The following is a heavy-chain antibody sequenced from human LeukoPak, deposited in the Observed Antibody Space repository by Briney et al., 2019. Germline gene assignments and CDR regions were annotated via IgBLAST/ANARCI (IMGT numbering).Heavy chain of an antibody. J-gene: IGHJ4*02. Sequence: PSETLSLTCTVSGGSIISSSHYWAWIRQPPKKGLEWIGSIYYNWGTFYSPSLKSRASISVDTSKNQFSLKLSSVTAADTSVYFCAREEASAADYWGQGTLVTVSS. V-gene: IGHV4-39*01. CDR1: GGSIISSSHY. CDR3: AREEASAADY. CDR2: IYYNWGT. D-gene: IGHD6-13*01.